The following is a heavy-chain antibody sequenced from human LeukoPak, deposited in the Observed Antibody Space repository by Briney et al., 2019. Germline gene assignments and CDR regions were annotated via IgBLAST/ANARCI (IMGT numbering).Heavy chain of an antibody. Sequence: GGSLRLSCAASGFTFSHYWMSWVRQAPGKGLEWVSTFSGSGGRTYYADSVKGRFTISRDNSKNTLYLQMNSLRAEDTAVYYCAKVTSSWNYFDYWGQGAPVTVSS. J-gene: IGHJ4*02. CDR1: GFTFSHYW. V-gene: IGHV3-23*01. CDR2: FSGSGGRT. CDR3: AKVTSSWNYFDY. D-gene: IGHD6-13*01.